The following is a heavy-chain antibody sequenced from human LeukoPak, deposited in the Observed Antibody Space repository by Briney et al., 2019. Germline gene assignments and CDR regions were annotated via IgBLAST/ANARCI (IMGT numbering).Heavy chain of an antibody. CDR1: GGSISSSSYY. J-gene: IGHJ2*01. V-gene: IGHV4-39*07. CDR2: IFYSGST. Sequence: LETLSLTCTVSGGSISSSSYYWGWIRQPPGKGLEWIGNIFYSGSTYYNPSLKSRVTISRDTSKNQFSLKLTSVTAADTAVYYCARSPRWFFDLWGRGTLVTVSS. CDR3: ARSPRWFFDL.